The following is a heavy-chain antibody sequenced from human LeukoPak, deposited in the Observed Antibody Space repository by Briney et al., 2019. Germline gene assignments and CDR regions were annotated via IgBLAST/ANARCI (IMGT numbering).Heavy chain of an antibody. D-gene: IGHD1-26*01. Sequence: GASVQVSCKASGGTFSSYAISWVRQAPGQGLEWMGGIIPIFGTANYAQKFQGRVTITADESTSTAYMELSSLRSEDTAVYYCARWISGSYFWFDPWGQGTLVTVSS. CDR2: IIPIFGTA. V-gene: IGHV1-69*13. CDR1: GGTFSSYA. J-gene: IGHJ5*02. CDR3: ARWISGSYFWFDP.